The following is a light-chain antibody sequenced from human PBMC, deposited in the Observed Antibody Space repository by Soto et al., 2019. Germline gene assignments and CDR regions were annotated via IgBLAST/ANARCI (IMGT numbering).Light chain of an antibody. V-gene: IGKV1-9*01. CDR2: AAS. J-gene: IGKJ3*01. Sequence: IQLTQSPSSLSASVGDRVTNTCRASQGISSYLAWYQQKPGKAPKLLIYAASTLQSGVPSRFSGSGSGTDFTLTISSLQPEDFATYYCQQLNSYLLFTFGPGTKVDIK. CDR3: QQLNSYLLFT. CDR1: QGISSY.